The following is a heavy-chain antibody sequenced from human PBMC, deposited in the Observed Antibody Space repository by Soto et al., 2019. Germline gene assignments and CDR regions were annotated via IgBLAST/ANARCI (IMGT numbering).Heavy chain of an antibody. D-gene: IGHD6-19*01. Sequence: EVQLLESGGGLVQPGGSLRLSCAASGFTFSSYAMNWVRQAPGKGLEWVSAISGSGGSTYYADSVKGRFTISRDNSKTKLYLQMNSLRAEDTAVYYCAKGSSGWYERFDYWGQGTLVTVSS. CDR3: AKGSSGWYERFDY. V-gene: IGHV3-23*01. CDR1: GFTFSSYA. CDR2: ISGSGGST. J-gene: IGHJ4*02.